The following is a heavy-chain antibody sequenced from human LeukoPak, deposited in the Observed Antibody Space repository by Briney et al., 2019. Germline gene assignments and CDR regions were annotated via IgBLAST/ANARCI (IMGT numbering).Heavy chain of an antibody. J-gene: IGHJ4*02. CDR3: ARDRATWAYDKVHGY. Sequence: ASVKVSCKASGYTFINYGISWVRQAPGQGLEWMGWISAYNGNTNYAQKFQDRVTMTTDTSTSTAYMELRSLRSDDTAVYYYARDRATWAYDKVHGYWGQGSLVTVSS. CDR2: ISAYNGNT. D-gene: IGHD5-24*01. V-gene: IGHV1-18*01. CDR1: GYTFINYG.